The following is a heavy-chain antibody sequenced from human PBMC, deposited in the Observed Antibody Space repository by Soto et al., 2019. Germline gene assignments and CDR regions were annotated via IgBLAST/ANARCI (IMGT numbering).Heavy chain of an antibody. CDR3: AKAGDWNYVFDF. J-gene: IGHJ4*02. CDR1: GFSFTHYR. CDR2: VNADGSST. Sequence: GGSLRLSCASSGFSFTHYRIHWVRQVPGKGLEWVCRVNADGSSTNYAGFAKGRFTISRDNSKNTAYLEMNNLRADDTALYYCAKAGDWNYVFDFWGQGTSVTVSS. V-gene: IGHV3-74*01. D-gene: IGHD1-7*01.